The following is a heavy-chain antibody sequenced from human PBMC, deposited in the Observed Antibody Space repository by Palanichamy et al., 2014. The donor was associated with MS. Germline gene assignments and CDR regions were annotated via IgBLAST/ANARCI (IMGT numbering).Heavy chain of an antibody. CDR3: TRDAATVKFDY. D-gene: IGHD3-10*01. CDR2: ISGSSTTI. Sequence: EVQLVESGGGSVQPGGSLRLSCAASGFSFSSHTMHWVRQAPGKGLEWISYISGSSTTIYYADSVKGRFTISRDNAENSLYLWMNSLRDEDTAVYYCTRDAATVKFDYWGQGTLVTVSS. J-gene: IGHJ4*02. CDR1: GFSFSSHT. V-gene: IGHV3-48*02.